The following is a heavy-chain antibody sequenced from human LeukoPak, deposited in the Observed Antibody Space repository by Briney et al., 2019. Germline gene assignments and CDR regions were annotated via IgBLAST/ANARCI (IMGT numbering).Heavy chain of an antibody. J-gene: IGHJ4*02. Sequence: SVKVSCKASGGTFSSYAISWVRQAPGQGLEWMGGIIPIFGTANYAQKFQGRVTITSDESTSTAYMELSSLRSEDTAVYYCARTSYDYVWGSYRLFDYWGQGTLVTVSS. CDR3: ARTSYDYVWGSYRLFDY. CDR1: GGTFSSYA. D-gene: IGHD3-16*02. V-gene: IGHV1-69*01. CDR2: IIPIFGTA.